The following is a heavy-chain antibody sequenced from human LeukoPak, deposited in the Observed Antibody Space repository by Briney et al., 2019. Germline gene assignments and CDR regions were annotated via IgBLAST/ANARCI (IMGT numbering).Heavy chain of an antibody. V-gene: IGHV4-4*07. CDR3: ARGRRGYCSGGSCYSPYLGY. CDR1: GGSISSYY. D-gene: IGHD2-15*01. CDR2: IYTSGST. J-gene: IGHJ4*02. Sequence: PSETLSLTCTVSGGSISSYYWSWIRQPAGKGLEWIGRIYTSGSTNYNPSLKSRVTMSVDTSKNQFSLKLSSVTAADTAVYYCARGRRGYCSGGSCYSPYLGYWGQGTLVTVSS.